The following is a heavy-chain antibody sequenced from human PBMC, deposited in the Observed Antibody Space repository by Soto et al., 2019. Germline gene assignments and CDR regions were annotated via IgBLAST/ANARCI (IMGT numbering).Heavy chain of an antibody. CDR3: ARDDYSSHYFDY. CDR1: GFTFSSYA. CDR2: ISYDGSNK. J-gene: IGHJ4*02. D-gene: IGHD6-19*01. V-gene: IGHV3-30-3*01. Sequence: QVQLVESGGGVVQPGRSLRLSCAASGFTFSSYAMHWVRQAPGKGLEWVAVISYDGSNKYYADSVKGRFTISRDNSKNTLYLQMNSLRAEDTAVYYCARDDYSSHYFDYWGQGTLVNVSS.